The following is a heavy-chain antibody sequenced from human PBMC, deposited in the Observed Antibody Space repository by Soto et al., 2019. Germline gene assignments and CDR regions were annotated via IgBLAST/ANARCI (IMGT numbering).Heavy chain of an antibody. CDR2: IYHSGTT. D-gene: IGHD3-10*01. Sequence: SETLSLTCAVSGGSVSAAGYSWSWIRQPPGGGLEWIGYIYHSGTTLYNPSLKTRLTISLDRSNNRFSLTLTSMTAADTAVYYCARAQFYSGSGNYYNLMFDPSGQGTQVTVS. V-gene: IGHV4-30-2*01. CDR1: GGSVSAAGYS. CDR3: ARAQFYSGSGNYYNLMFDP. J-gene: IGHJ5*02.